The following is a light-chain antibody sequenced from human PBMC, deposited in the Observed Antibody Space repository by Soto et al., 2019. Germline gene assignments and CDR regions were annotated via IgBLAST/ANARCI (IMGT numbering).Light chain of an antibody. CDR2: EAS. CDR3: CSYGRSVV. J-gene: IGLJ2*01. V-gene: IGLV2-23*01. Sequence: QSALTQPASVSGSPGQSITISCTGISNDVGTYNLVSWYQHHPGKAPKLIIYEASKRPSGVPNRFSGSKSGNTASLTISGLHAEDEAYYYCCSYGRSVVFGGGTQLTVL. CDR1: SNDVGTYNL.